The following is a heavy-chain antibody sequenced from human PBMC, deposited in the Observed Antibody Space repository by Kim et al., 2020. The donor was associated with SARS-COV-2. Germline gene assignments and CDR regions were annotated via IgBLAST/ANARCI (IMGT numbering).Heavy chain of an antibody. CDR3: AKDQDYYGSARGGAFDI. CDR1: GFTFSSYG. D-gene: IGHD3-10*01. Sequence: GGSLRLSCAASGFTFSSYGMHWVRQAPGKGLEWVAVISYDGSNKYYADSVKGRFTISRDNSKNTLYLQMNSLRAEDTAVYYCAKDQDYYGSARGGAFDIWGQGTMVTVSS. CDR2: ISYDGSNK. J-gene: IGHJ3*02. V-gene: IGHV3-30*18.